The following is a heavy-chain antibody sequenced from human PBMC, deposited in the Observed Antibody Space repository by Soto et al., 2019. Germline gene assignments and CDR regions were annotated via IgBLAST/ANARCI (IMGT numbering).Heavy chain of an antibody. V-gene: IGHV1-18*01. CDR3: ARGRYGDY. CDR1: GYGFTTNG. Sequence: QVHLVQSGAEVKKPGASVKVSCKGSGYGFTTNGITWVRQAPGQGLEWMAWISAPNGNTNYAQKLQGRVTVTRDTSTSTAYMELRSLRSDDTAVYYCARGRYGDYWGQGALVTVSS. J-gene: IGHJ4*02. D-gene: IGHD1-1*01. CDR2: ISAPNGNT.